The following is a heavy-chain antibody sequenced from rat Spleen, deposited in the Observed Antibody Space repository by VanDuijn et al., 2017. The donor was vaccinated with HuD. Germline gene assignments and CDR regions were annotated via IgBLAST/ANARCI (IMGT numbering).Heavy chain of an antibody. V-gene: IGHV5-25*01. J-gene: IGHJ3*01. CDR2: ISTGGGNT. Sequence: EVHLVESGGGLVQPGRSMRLSCAASEFTFSDYYMAWVRQAPTKGLEWVASISTGGGNTFYRDSVKGRFTISRDNARSTLYLQMDSLRSEDTATYFCARQQQLFPKGFAYWGQGTLVTVSS. CDR1: EFTFSDYY. D-gene: IGHD1-2*01. CDR3: ARQQQLFPKGFAY.